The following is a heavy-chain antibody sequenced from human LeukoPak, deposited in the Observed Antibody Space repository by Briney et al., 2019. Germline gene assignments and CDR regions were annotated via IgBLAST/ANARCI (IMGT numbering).Heavy chain of an antibody. J-gene: IGHJ3*02. D-gene: IGHD2-2*01. CDR2: IYYTGST. CDR1: GGSIGTYY. V-gene: IGHV4-59*08. Sequence: SETLSLTCSVPGGSIGTYYWTWIRQPPGKGLEWIGYIYYTGSTNYNPSLKSRATMSVDTSKNQVSLKMTSVTVADTAVYYCARPSIPSAAASALDIWGQGTMVTVS. CDR3: ARPSIPSAAASALDI.